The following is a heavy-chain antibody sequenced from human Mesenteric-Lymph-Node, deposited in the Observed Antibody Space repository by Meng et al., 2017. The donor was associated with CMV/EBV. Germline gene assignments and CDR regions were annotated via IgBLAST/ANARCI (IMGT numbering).Heavy chain of an antibody. CDR3: AGGREWFDP. D-gene: IGHD3-10*01. Sequence: VSCNGSDSSFDSETNTWGRRAAEQGLEWVGGITPILNVVNCAQIFQDRVKITADKSTGTSYMELNSLGSEDTAIYYCAGGREWFDPWGQGTLVTVSS. CDR2: ITPILNVV. V-gene: IGHV1-69*10. CDR1: DSSFDSET. J-gene: IGHJ5*02.